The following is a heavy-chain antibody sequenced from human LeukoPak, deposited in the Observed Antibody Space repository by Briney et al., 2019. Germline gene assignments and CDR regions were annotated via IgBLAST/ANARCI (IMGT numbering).Heavy chain of an antibody. CDR2: INPIFGTA. V-gene: IGHV1-69*05. J-gene: IGHJ3*02. CDR1: GYTFTGYY. CDR3: ARDGRGDGDNGAYDAFDI. Sequence: SVKVSCKASGYTFTGYYMHWVRQAPGQGLEWMGRINPIFGTANYAQKFQGRVTITTDESTSTAYMELSSLRSEDTAVYYCARDGRGDGDNGAYDAFDIWGQGTMVTVSS. D-gene: IGHD4-17*01.